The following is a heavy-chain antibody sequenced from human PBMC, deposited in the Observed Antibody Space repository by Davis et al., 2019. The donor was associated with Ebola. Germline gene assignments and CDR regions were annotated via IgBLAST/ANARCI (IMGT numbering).Heavy chain of an antibody. V-gene: IGHV3-21*01. CDR3: ARDHETTRFAIGYYYYYYGMDV. CDR1: GFTFSSYS. D-gene: IGHD3-10*01. Sequence: GESLKISCAASGFTFSSYSMNWVRQAPGKGLEWVSSISSSSSYIYYADSVKGRFTISRDNAKNSLYLQMNSLRAEDTAVYYCARDHETTRFAIGYYYYYYGMDVWGQGTTVTVSS. CDR2: ISSSSSYI. J-gene: IGHJ6*02.